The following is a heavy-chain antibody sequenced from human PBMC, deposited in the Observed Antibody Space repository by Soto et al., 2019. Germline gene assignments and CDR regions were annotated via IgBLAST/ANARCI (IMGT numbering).Heavy chain of an antibody. D-gene: IGHD2-15*01. CDR1: GYTFASYS. V-gene: IGHV1-18*01. Sequence: QVQLVQSGAEVKKPGASVKVSCKASGYTFASYSISWVGQAPGQGLEWMGWISAYNGNTNYAQKLQGRVTMTTDTSTSTAYMELRTLRSDDTAVYYCARDRVDIVVVVAADYSFDYWGQGTLVTVSS. CDR3: ARDRVDIVVVVAADYSFDY. CDR2: ISAYNGNT. J-gene: IGHJ4*02.